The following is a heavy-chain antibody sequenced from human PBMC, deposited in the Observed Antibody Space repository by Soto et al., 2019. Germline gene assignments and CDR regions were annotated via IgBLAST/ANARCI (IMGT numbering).Heavy chain of an antibody. Sequence: ASVKVSCKASGYPFTSYYMHWVRRAPGQGLEWMGIINPSDATTYYPQRFQGRVTMTTDTSTSTVYMEVSSLRSDDTAVYYCAREVGDSKWLFDNWFDLWGQGTLVTVSS. CDR3: AREVGDSKWLFDNWFDL. D-gene: IGHD3-22*01. V-gene: IGHV1-46*01. CDR1: GYPFTSYY. J-gene: IGHJ5*02. CDR2: INPSDATT.